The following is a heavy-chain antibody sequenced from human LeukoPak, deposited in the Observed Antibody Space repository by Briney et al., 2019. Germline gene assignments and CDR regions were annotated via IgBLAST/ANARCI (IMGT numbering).Heavy chain of an antibody. CDR3: ARQGPAAPGDY. J-gene: IGHJ4*02. V-gene: IGHV4-39*01. CDR2: IDYGGST. D-gene: IGHD6-6*01. Sequence: NPSETLSLTCTASGGSISGSSYYWGWIRQPPGKGLEWIGSIDYGGSTYYNPSLKSRVTMSVDTSKNQFSLKLSSVTAADTAVYYCARQGPAAPGDYWGQGTLVTVSS. CDR1: GGSISGSSYY.